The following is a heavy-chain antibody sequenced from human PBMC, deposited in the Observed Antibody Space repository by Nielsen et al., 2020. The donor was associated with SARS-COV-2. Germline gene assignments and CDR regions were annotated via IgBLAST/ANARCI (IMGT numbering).Heavy chain of an antibody. V-gene: IGHV4-34*01. CDR3: ARFPRRGYSYGYTYYYGMDV. J-gene: IGHJ6*02. CDR2: INHGGGT. Sequence: SETLSLTCAVYGGSFSGYYWSWIRQPPGKGLEWIGEINHGGGTNYNPSLKSRVTISVDTSKSQFSLKLSSVTAADTAVYYCARFPRRGYSYGYTYYYGMDVWGQGTTVTVSS. CDR1: GGSFSGYY. D-gene: IGHD5-18*01.